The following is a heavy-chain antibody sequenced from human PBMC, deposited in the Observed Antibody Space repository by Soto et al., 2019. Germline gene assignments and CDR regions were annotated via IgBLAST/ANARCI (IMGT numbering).Heavy chain of an antibody. CDR1: GFTFGDYA. V-gene: IGHV3-23*01. CDR3: AKVGGGLMSLYDFDS. D-gene: IGHD2-8*01. CDR2: MSGVARST. Sequence: GGSLRLSCEASGFTFGDYAMTWVRQAPGKGLEWVSGMSGVARSTFYADSVRDRFTISRDNSKNTLYLQMDRLTVEDTALYYCAKVGGGLMSLYDFDSWGQGTQVTVFS. J-gene: IGHJ4*02.